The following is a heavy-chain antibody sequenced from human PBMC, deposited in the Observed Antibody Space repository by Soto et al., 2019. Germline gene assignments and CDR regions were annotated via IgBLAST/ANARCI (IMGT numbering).Heavy chain of an antibody. Sequence: GGSLRLSCAASGFTFSHYWMSWVRQAPGKGLEWVANINQDGGEKNYVDSVKGRLTISRDNAKNSLYLQMNDVRAEDTAVYYCASMQFGGPFDYWGQGTMVTASP. D-gene: IGHD3-10*01. J-gene: IGHJ4*02. CDR1: GFTFSHYW. CDR3: ASMQFGGPFDY. CDR2: INQDGGEK. V-gene: IGHV3-7*01.